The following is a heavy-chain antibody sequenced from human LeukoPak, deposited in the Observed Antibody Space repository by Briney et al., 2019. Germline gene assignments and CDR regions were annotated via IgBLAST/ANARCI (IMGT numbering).Heavy chain of an antibody. Sequence: GGSLRLSCAASGFTFDNYAMHWVRQAPGKGLEWLSIISWNSGYIGYADTVKGRFTISRDNAEKSLDLQMNSLRAEDTAFYYCAKVRGTYSSGYFFDYWGQGTLVTVSS. D-gene: IGHD6-19*01. CDR3: AKVRGTYSSGYFFDY. CDR2: ISWNSGYI. CDR1: GFTFDNYA. J-gene: IGHJ4*02. V-gene: IGHV3-9*01.